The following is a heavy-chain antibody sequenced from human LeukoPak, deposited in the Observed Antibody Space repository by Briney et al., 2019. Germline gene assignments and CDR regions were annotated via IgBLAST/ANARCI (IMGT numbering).Heavy chain of an antibody. CDR1: GGTFRSYA. D-gene: IGHD3-10*01. V-gene: IGHV1-69*13. Sequence: SVKVSCKASGGTFRSYAISWVRQAPGKGLEWMGGIIPIFGTANYAQKFQGRVTITADESTSSAYMELSSLRSEDTAVYYCATAGIWFGEFIRWFDPWGQGTLVTVSS. J-gene: IGHJ5*02. CDR2: IIPIFGTA. CDR3: ATAGIWFGEFIRWFDP.